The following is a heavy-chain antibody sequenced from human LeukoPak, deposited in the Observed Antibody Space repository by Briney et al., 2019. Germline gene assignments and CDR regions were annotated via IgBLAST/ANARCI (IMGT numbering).Heavy chain of an antibody. Sequence: GASVKVSCKVSGYTLTELSMHWVRQAPGKGLEWMGGFDPEDGETIYAQKFQGRVTMTEDTSTDTAYMELSSLRSEDTAMYYCATVTMIQYWYFDLWGRGTLVTVSS. CDR3: ATVTMIQYWYFDL. D-gene: IGHD3-22*01. CDR1: GYTLTELS. V-gene: IGHV1-24*01. CDR2: FDPEDGET. J-gene: IGHJ2*01.